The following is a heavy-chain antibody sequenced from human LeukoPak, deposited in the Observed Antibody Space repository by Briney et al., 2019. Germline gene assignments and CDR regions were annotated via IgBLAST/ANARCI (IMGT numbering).Heavy chain of an antibody. CDR3: ARRSSSTSCDY. V-gene: IGHV3-11*06. J-gene: IGHJ4*02. D-gene: IGHD2-2*01. CDR2: ISSSSSYI. CDR1: GFTFSDYY. Sequence: GGSLRLSCAASGFTFSDYYMSWIRQAPGKGLEWVSYISSSSSYIYYADSVKGRFTISRDNAKNSLYLQMNSLRAEDTAVYYCARRSSSTSCDYWGQGTLVTVSS.